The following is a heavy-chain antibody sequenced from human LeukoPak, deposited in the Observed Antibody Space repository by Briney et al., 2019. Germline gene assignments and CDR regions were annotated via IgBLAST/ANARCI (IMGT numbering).Heavy chain of an antibody. CDR3: AHLRGNSPFDY. Sequence: PGGSLRLSCAASGFTSGNAWKSWVRQAPGEGLEWVGRIKTKTEGETTDYAAPVKGRFTVSRDDPKNTLYLQMNSLKTEDTATYYCAHLRGNSPFDYWGQGTLVTVSS. CDR2: IKTKTEGETT. D-gene: IGHD4-23*01. J-gene: IGHJ4*02. V-gene: IGHV3-15*01. CDR1: GFTSGNAW.